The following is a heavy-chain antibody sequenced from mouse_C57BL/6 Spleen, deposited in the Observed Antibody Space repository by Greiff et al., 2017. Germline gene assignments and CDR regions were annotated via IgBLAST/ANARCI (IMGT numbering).Heavy chain of an antibody. J-gene: IGHJ1*03. D-gene: IGHD1-1*01. CDR3: AIDYYGSSYWYFDV. V-gene: IGHV5-4*01. Sequence: EVMLVESGGGLVKPGGSLKLSCAASGFTFSSYAMYWVRQTPEKRLEWVATISDGGSYTYYPDNVKGRVTISRDNAKNNLYLQMSQLKSEDSAMYYCAIDYYGSSYWYFDVWGTGTTVTVSS. CDR2: ISDGGSYT. CDR1: GFTFSSYA.